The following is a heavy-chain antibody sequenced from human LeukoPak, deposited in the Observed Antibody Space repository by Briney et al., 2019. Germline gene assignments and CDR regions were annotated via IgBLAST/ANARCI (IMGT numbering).Heavy chain of an antibody. Sequence: GGSLRLSCAASGFTFNNYAMTWVRQSPGKGLEWVSSISDNGVFIYYSDSVKGRFTISRDNSRNTLYLQMNSLRPEDTAVYYCAKRVFGAFTAYFDYWGQGALVTVSS. CDR3: AKRVFGAFTAYFDY. D-gene: IGHD3-3*01. CDR2: ISDNGVFI. CDR1: GFTFNNYA. J-gene: IGHJ4*02. V-gene: IGHV3-23*01.